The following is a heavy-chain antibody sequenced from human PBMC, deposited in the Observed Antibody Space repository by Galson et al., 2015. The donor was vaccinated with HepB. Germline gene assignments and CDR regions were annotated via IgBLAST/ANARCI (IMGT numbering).Heavy chain of an antibody. CDR3: AKDGIEDIVVVPAAIFWGGVNYYYYGMDV. J-gene: IGHJ6*02. CDR2: ISGSGGST. CDR1: GFTFSSYA. Sequence: SLRLSCAASGFTFSSYAMSWVRQAPGKGLEWVSAISGSGGSTYYADSVKGRFTISRDNSKNTLYLQMNSLRAEDTAVYYCAKDGIEDIVVVPAAIFWGGVNYYYYGMDVWGQGTTVTVSS. V-gene: IGHV3-23*01. D-gene: IGHD2-2*01.